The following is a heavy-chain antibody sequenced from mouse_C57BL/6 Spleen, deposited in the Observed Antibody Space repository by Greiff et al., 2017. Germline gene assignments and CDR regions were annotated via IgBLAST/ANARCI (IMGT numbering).Heavy chain of an antibody. J-gene: IGHJ4*01. CDR2: IWGVGST. D-gene: IGHD3-2*02. V-gene: IGHV2-6*01. CDR3: ARQLRHYAMDY. Sequence: VHLVESGPGLVAPSQSLSITCTVSGFSLTSYGVDWVRQSPGKGLEWLGVIWGVGSTNYNSALKSRLSISKDNSKSQVFLKMNSLQTDDTAMYYCARQLRHYAMDYWGQGTSVTVSS. CDR1: GFSLTSYG.